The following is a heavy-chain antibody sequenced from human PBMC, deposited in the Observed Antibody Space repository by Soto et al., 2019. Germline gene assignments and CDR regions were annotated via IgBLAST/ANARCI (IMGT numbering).Heavy chain of an antibody. CDR3: AKDLRILVVVAAEFDY. Sequence: EVQLLESGGGLVQPGGSLRLSCAASGFTFSSYAMSWVRQAPGKGLEWVSAISGSGGSTYYADSVKGRFTISRDNSKNTLYLQMNSLRAEDTAVYYCAKDLRILVVVAAEFDYWGQGTLVTVSS. CDR1: GFTFSSYA. J-gene: IGHJ4*02. V-gene: IGHV3-23*01. CDR2: ISGSGGST. D-gene: IGHD2-15*01.